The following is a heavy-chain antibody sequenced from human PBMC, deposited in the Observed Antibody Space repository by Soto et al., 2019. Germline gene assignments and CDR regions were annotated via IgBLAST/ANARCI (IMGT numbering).Heavy chain of an antibody. CDR2: ISYDGSNR. D-gene: IGHD3-9*01. CDR3: ARGSYQNYDEILTGGRPKHYNYGMDV. CDR1: GFTFSSYA. Sequence: QVQLVESGGGVVQPGRSLRLSCAASGFTFSSYAMYWVRQAPGKGLEWVAGISYDGSNRYYADSVKGRFTMSRDNSKNTLYMQMSSLRAEDTAVYYCARGSYQNYDEILTGGRPKHYNYGMDVWGQGTTVTVSS. J-gene: IGHJ6*02. V-gene: IGHV3-30-3*01.